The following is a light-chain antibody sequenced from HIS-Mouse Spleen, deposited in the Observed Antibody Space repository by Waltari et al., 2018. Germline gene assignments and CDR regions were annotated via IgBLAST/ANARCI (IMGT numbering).Light chain of an antibody. Sequence: QSVLTQPASVSGSPVQSITIPCTGTSSDVGRYNLFSCYQQTQGKAPKLMIYEGSKRPSGVSNRFSGSKSGNTASLTISGLQAEDEADYYCCSYAGSSTWVFGGGTKLTVL. CDR1: SSDVGRYNL. CDR2: EGS. J-gene: IGLJ3*02. V-gene: IGLV2-23*01. CDR3: CSYAGSSTWV.